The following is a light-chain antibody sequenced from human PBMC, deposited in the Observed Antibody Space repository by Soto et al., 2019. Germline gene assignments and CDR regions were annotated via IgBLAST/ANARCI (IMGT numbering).Light chain of an antibody. CDR2: DAS. CDR1: QGISSY. CDR3: HQRSNWIT. Sequence: EIVLTQSPATLSLSPGERATLSCRASQGISSYLAWYQQKPGQAPRLLIYDASNRATDIPARFSGSGSGTDFTLTISILEPEDSAVYYCHQRSNWITFGQGTRLEI. J-gene: IGKJ5*01. V-gene: IGKV3-11*01.